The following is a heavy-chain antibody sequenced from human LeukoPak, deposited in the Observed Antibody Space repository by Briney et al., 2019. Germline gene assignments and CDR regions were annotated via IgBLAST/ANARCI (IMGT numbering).Heavy chain of an antibody. CDR1: GYTLTELS. J-gene: IGHJ4*02. CDR3: ARGTGTKGRLIYYFDY. D-gene: IGHD1-1*01. Sequence: ASVKVSCKVSGYTLTELSMHWVRQAPGKGLEWMGGFDPEDGETIYAQKFQGWVTMTRDTSISTAYMELSRLRSDDTAVYYCARGTGTKGRLIYYFDYWGQGTLVTVSS. CDR2: FDPEDGET. V-gene: IGHV1-24*01.